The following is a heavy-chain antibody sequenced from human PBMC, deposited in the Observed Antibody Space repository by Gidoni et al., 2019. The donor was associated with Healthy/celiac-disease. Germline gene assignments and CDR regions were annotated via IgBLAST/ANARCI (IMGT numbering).Heavy chain of an antibody. CDR1: GGAISRGGYY. Sequence: QLQLQESGPGLEKPSQTLSLTCTVSGGAISRGGYYWSWVRHHPGKDLEWIGYIYYSGSTYYNPSLKSRVIISVDTSKTQFSLKLSSVTAADTAVYYCARTVPRSGWFEPWGQGTLVTVSS. V-gene: IGHV4-31*03. CDR2: IYYSGST. D-gene: IGHD3-3*01. J-gene: IGHJ5*02. CDR3: ARTVPRSGWFEP.